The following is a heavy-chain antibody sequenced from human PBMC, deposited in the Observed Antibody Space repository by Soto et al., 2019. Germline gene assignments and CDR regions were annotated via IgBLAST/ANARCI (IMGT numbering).Heavy chain of an antibody. D-gene: IGHD6-6*01. J-gene: IGHJ4*02. V-gene: IGHV3-74*01. Sequence: LRLSCAASGFTFSGYWMHWVRQAPGKGLLWVSRINSDGSSSTYADSVKGRFTVSRDNAKNTLYLQMNSLRAEDTAVYYCAIYSSSSYDYWGQGXLVTVYS. CDR1: GFTFSGYW. CDR2: INSDGSSS. CDR3: AIYSSSSYDY.